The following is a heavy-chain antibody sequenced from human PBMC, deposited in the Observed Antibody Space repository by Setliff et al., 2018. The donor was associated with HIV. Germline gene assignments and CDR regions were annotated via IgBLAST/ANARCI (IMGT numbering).Heavy chain of an antibody. CDR2: ISDSSVNT. J-gene: IGHJ4*02. D-gene: IGHD3-16*01. Sequence: GGSLRLSCAASGFTFSSYAMSWVRQAPGKGLEWVSTISDSSVNTHYADSVKGRFTISRDDSKNTVYLQMNSLRADDTAVYYCARDAWGAGPDFDYWGQGTLVTVSS. CDR1: GFTFSSYA. V-gene: IGHV3-23*01. CDR3: ARDAWGAGPDFDY.